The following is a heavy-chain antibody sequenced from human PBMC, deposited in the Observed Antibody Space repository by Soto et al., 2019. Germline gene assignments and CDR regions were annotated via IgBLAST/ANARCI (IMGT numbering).Heavy chain of an antibody. J-gene: IGHJ6*04. V-gene: IGHV3-72*01. CDR1: VLIFSDYR. CDR3: AMFGAWSGGSSGMDA. Sequence: EVQLVESGGGLVQPGGSLRLSGAASVLIFSDYRMNCVRQAPGQRLEWVGRIRRKANSYTTEDAASVKGRFTISGDDSKNSLYLQMNTLRSEDTAVYYSAMFGAWSGGSSGMDAWGKGTTVTVSS. CDR2: IRRKANSYTT. D-gene: IGHD2-21*02.